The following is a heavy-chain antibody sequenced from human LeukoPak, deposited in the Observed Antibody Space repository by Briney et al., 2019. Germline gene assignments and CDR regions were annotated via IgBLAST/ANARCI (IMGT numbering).Heavy chain of an antibody. V-gene: IGHV4-34*01. J-gene: IGHJ4*02. CDR3: ARAKQQQQRYYFDY. D-gene: IGHD6-13*01. Sequence: SETLSLTCAVYGGSFSGYYWSWLRQPPGKGLEWIGESNHSGSTNYNPSLKSRVTISVDTSKNQFSLKLSSVTAADTAVYYCARAKQQQQRYYFDYWGQGTLVTVSS. CDR1: GGSFSGYY. CDR2: SNHSGST.